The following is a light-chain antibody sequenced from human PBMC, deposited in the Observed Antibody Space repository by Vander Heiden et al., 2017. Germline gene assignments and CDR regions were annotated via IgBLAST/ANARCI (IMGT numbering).Light chain of an antibody. J-gene: IGKJ1*01. Sequence: EIVLTQSPGTLSLSPGERATLSCRASQSVSSSCFAWYQKKPGQAPRLLIYGASSRATGIPDRFSGSGSGTDFTLTISRLEPEDFAVYFLQQCGSSWTFGQGTKVEIK. CDR2: GAS. CDR3: QQCGSSWT. CDR1: QSVSSSC. V-gene: IGKV3-20*01.